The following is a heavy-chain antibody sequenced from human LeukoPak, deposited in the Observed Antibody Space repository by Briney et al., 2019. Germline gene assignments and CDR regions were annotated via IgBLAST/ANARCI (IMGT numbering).Heavy chain of an antibody. CDR3: ARDSGYDNFDY. J-gene: IGHJ4*02. Sequence: SETLSLTCTVSGYSISSGYYWGWTRHPPGEGLEWIGSIYRSGSTYYNPSLKSRVTISVDTSKNQFSLKLSSVTAADTAVYYCARDSGYDNFDYWGQGTLVTVSS. D-gene: IGHD5-12*01. CDR2: IYRSGST. V-gene: IGHV4-38-2*02. CDR1: GYSISSGYY.